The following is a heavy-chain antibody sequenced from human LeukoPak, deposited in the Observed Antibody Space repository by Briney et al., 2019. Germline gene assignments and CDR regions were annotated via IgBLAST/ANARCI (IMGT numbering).Heavy chain of an antibody. V-gene: IGHV4-4*07. J-gene: IGHJ4*02. Sequence: SEPLSLTCTVSGGSISSYYWSWIRQPAGKGLEWIGRIYTSGSTNYNPSLKSRVTISVDKSKNQFSLKLSSVTAADTAVYYCARVTVVVPAATGRNYFDYWGQGTLVTVSS. CDR3: ARVTVVVPAATGRNYFDY. CDR1: GGSISSYY. D-gene: IGHD2-2*01. CDR2: IYTSGST.